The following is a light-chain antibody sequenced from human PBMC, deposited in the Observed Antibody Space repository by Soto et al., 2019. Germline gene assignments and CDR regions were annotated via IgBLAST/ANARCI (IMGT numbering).Light chain of an antibody. CDR2: AAS. V-gene: IGKV1-9*01. CDR3: QQLKTYPPA. J-gene: IGKJ4*01. Sequence: IQLTQSPSSLSASVGDRVTVTCRASQGISTYLAWYQQEPGKAPKLLIYAASSLQSVVPSRFSGSGSGTEFTLTISSLQPEDFATYYCQQLKTYPPAFGGGTKVEIK. CDR1: QGISTY.